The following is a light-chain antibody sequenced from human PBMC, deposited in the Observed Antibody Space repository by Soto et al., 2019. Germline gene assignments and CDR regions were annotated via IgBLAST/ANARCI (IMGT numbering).Light chain of an antibody. CDR1: SNDVGGYNF. Sequence: QSALTQPASVSGSPGQSITISCTGTSNDVGGYNFVSWYQQHPGKAPEAMISEVSNRPSGVSIRFSGSKSGNTASLTISGLQAEDEADYYCSSHSKNSPLPYVFGTGTKLTVL. CDR2: EVS. J-gene: IGLJ1*01. V-gene: IGLV2-14*01. CDR3: SSHSKNSPLPYV.